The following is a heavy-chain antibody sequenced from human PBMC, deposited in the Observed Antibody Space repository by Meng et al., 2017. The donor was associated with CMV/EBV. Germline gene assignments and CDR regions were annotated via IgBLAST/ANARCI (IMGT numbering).Heavy chain of an antibody. D-gene: IGHD2-2*01. CDR1: GGSFSGYY. V-gene: IGHV4-34*01. Sequence: SETLSLTCAVYGGSFSGYYWSWIRQPPGKGLEWIGEINHSGSTNYNPSLKSRVTISLDTSKNQFSLKLSSVTAADTAVYYCARGAHCSSTSCYNIWGQGTLVTVSS. J-gene: IGHJ4*02. CDR2: INHSGST. CDR3: ARGAHCSSTSCYNI.